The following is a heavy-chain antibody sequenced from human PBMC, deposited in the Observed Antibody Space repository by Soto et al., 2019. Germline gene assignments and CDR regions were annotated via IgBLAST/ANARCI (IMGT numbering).Heavy chain of an antibody. CDR2: ISSSSSYI. D-gene: IGHD3-3*01. J-gene: IGHJ4*02. V-gene: IGHV3-21*01. Sequence: GGSLRLSCAASGFTFSSYSMNWVRQAPGKGLEWVSSISSSSSYIYYADSVKGRFTISRDNAENSLYLQMNSLRAEDTAVYYCARGRRAIFGVVIRDYDYWGQGTLVTVSS. CDR1: GFTFSSYS. CDR3: ARGRRAIFGVVIRDYDY.